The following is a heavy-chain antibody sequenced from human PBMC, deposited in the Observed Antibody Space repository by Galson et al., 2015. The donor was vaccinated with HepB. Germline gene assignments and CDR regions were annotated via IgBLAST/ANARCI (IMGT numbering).Heavy chain of an antibody. Sequence: LRLSCAASGFTFRNAWMSWVRQAPGTGLEWVGRIKKKSEGGTTDYAAPVKGRFTISRDDSKNTLYLEMNSLKTEDTALYYCTTFLELTTVQYWGQGTLVTVSS. CDR3: TTFLELTTVQY. CDR2: IKKKSEGGTT. J-gene: IGHJ4*02. D-gene: IGHD4-11*01. V-gene: IGHV3-15*01. CDR1: GFTFRNAW.